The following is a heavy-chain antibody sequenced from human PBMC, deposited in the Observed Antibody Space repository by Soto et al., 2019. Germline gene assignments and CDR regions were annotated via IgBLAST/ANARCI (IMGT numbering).Heavy chain of an antibody. Sequence: ASVKVSCKASGYTFTSYGISWVRQAPGQGLEWMGWISAYNGNTNYAQKLQGRVTMTTDTSTSTAYMELRSLRSDDTAVYYCASRTVILRGDDAFDIWXQGTMVTVSS. D-gene: IGHD4-17*01. J-gene: IGHJ3*02. CDR1: GYTFTSYG. V-gene: IGHV1-18*01. CDR2: ISAYNGNT. CDR3: ASRTVILRGDDAFDI.